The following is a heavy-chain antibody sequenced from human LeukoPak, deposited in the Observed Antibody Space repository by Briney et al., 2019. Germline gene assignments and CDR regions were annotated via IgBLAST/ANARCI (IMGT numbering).Heavy chain of an antibody. D-gene: IGHD6-19*01. CDR3: ATKQWLAPPPDS. J-gene: IGHJ4*02. Sequence: GGSLRLSCAASGFTFSKYWMLWVRQAPGKGLESVSRINTDGAVTTYADSVKGRFTVSRDNADNTMFLQMNSVGDEDTAVYYCATKQWLAPPPDSWGQGTPVTVSS. CDR2: INTDGAVT. V-gene: IGHV3-74*01. CDR1: GFTFSKYW.